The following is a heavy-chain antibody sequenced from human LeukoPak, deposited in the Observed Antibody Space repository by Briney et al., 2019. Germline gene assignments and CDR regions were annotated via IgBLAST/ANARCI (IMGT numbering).Heavy chain of an antibody. CDR2: IKPNNGDT. CDR3: ASTLGYCTSSSCPDIDY. D-gene: IGHD2-2*01. CDR1: GYTFTAYS. Sequence: ASVKVSCKASGYTFTAYSMHWVRQAPGQGLEWMGWIKPNNGDTNYAQKFQGRVTMTRDTSISAAYMELSRLRSDDTAVYYCASTLGYCTSSSCPDIDYWGQGTLVTVSS. V-gene: IGHV1-2*02. J-gene: IGHJ4*02.